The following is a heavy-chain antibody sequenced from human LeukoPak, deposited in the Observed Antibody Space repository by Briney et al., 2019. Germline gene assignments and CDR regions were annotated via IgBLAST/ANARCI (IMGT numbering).Heavy chain of an antibody. J-gene: IGHJ3*02. CDR2: IYYSGST. CDR3: ARISRSAYDFWSGYPSNAFDI. CDR1: GGSISSYY. V-gene: IGHV4-59*08. Sequence: SETLSLTCTVSGGSISSYYWSWIRQPPGKGLEWIGYIYYSGSTNYNPSLKSRVTISVDTSKNQFSLKLSSVTAADTAVYYCARISRSAYDFWSGYPSNAFDIWGQGTMVTVSS. D-gene: IGHD3-3*01.